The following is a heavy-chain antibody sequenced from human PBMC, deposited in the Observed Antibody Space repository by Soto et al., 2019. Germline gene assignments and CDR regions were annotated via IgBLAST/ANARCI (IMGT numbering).Heavy chain of an antibody. Sequence: QITLKESGPTLVQPTQTLTLTCSLSGFSVTTHGVGVGWIRQPPGKALEWLAVVYWDDDNRYRPSLKSRDTFTRDISKDQVVFTMANMDPADTATYYCAHKVTADLNARVFDYWGQGTPVTVSS. CDR1: GFSVTTHGVG. J-gene: IGHJ4*02. V-gene: IGHV2-5*02. CDR3: AHKVTADLNARVFDY. CDR2: VYWDDDN.